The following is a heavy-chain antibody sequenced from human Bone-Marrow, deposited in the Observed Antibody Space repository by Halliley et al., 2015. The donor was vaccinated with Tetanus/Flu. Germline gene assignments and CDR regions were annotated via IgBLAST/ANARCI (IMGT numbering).Heavy chain of an antibody. V-gene: IGHV3-74*01. CDR2: MNEDGTII. CDR3: TTYCVTTTCQRALGMDV. J-gene: IGHJ6*02. CDR1: GFTFRNHW. Sequence: SLRLSCAASGFTFRNHWMHWVRQVPGKGLVWVSRMNEDGTIIDYADSVKGRFTISRDNAKNTLHLQMNSLRAEDTALYYCTTYCVTTTCQRALGMDVWAQGTTVTVSS. D-gene: IGHD2-2*01.